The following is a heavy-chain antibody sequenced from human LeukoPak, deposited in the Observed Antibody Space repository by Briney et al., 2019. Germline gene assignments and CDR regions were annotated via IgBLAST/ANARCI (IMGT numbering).Heavy chain of an antibody. Sequence: GGSLRLSCAASGFSFNDNYMSWVRQAPGKGLEWVSVIYSGGSTYYADSVKGRFSISRHNSKNTLFLQMNSLRVEDTAVYYCVRVEFTSGWSVPFEYWGQGTLVPVSS. D-gene: IGHD6-19*01. CDR3: VRVEFTSGWSVPFEY. CDR1: GFSFNDNY. V-gene: IGHV3-53*04. J-gene: IGHJ4*02. CDR2: IYSGGST.